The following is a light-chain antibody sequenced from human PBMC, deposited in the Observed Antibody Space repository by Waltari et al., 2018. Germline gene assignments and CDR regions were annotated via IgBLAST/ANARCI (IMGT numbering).Light chain of an antibody. V-gene: IGKV2-28*01. CDR3: MQALQTPA. CDR1: QSLLHSNGYNY. CDR2: LGS. J-gene: IGKJ1*01. Sequence: DLVMTQSPLSLPVTPGEPAPISCRSSQSLLHSNGYNYLDWYLQQPGQSPQLLIYLGSNRASGVHDRFSGSGAGTDFTLKISRVEAEDDGVYYCMQALQTPAFGQGTKVEIK.